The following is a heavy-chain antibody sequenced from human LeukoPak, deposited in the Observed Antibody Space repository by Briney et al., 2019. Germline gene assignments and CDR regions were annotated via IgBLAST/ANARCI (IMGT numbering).Heavy chain of an antibody. CDR2: IYIGGST. Sequence: GGSLRLSCAASGFTFSSYAMHWVRQAPGEGLEWVSVIYIGGSTDYADSVKGRFTISRDDSKNTVYLQMNSLRAEDTAVYYCARSSSAYYYEFDYWGQGTLVTVSS. D-gene: IGHD3-22*01. CDR1: GFTFSSYA. CDR3: ARSSSAYYYEFDY. V-gene: IGHV3-53*01. J-gene: IGHJ4*02.